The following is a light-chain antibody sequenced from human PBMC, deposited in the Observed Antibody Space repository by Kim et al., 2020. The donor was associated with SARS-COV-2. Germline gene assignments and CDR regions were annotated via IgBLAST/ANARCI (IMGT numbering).Light chain of an antibody. J-gene: IGKJ4*01. CDR1: QSISTR. Sequence: GGRVTITCRASQSISTRLAWYQQKPGKAPKLLIYDASSLESGVPSRFSGSGSGTEFTLTINSLQPGDSATYFCQQYNSYAVTFGGGTKV. V-gene: IGKV1-5*01. CDR2: DAS. CDR3: QQYNSYAVT.